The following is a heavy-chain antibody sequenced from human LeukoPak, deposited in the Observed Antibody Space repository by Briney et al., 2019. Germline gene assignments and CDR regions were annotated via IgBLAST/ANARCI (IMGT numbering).Heavy chain of an antibody. J-gene: IGHJ6*02. D-gene: IGHD3-10*01. CDR1: GFTFSSYA. V-gene: IGHV3-23*01. CDR2: ISGSGGST. Sequence: PGGSLRLSCAASGFTFSSYAMSWVRQAPGKGLERVSAISGSGGSTYYADSVKGRFTISRDNSKNTLYLQMNSLRAEDTAVYYCAKGQWFGESSRGMDVWGQGTTVTVSS. CDR3: AKGQWFGESSRGMDV.